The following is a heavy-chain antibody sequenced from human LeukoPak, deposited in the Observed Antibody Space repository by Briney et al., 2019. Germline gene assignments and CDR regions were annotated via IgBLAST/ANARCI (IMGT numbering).Heavy chain of an antibody. CDR1: GFTFSSYS. J-gene: IGHJ6*03. V-gene: IGHV3-21*01. Sequence: GGSLRLSCAASGFTFSSYSMNWVRQAPGKGLEWVSSISSSSSYIYYADSVKGRFTISRDNAKNSLYLQMNSLRAEDTAVYYCARDTGYDFWSGPKGYYYYMDVWGQGTLVTVSS. D-gene: IGHD3-3*01. CDR3: ARDTGYDFWSGPKGYYYYMDV. CDR2: ISSSSSYI.